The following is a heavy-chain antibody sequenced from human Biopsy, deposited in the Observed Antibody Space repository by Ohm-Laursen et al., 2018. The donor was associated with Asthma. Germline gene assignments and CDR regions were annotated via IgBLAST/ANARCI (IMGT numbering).Heavy chain of an antibody. CDR2: GGSYYDGGLK. J-gene: IGHJ4*02. CDR1: GFTFRSYA. D-gene: IGHD3-3*01. V-gene: IGHV3-30-3*01. Sequence: SLRLSCAASGFTFRSYAMHWVRQAPGKGLEWVAVGGSYYDGGLKYYADSVNGRFTVSRDDSKNTLYLQMNSLRPDDTAVNYCARDVMEWYLPAFGFWGQGTLVTVSS. CDR3: ARDVMEWYLPAFGF.